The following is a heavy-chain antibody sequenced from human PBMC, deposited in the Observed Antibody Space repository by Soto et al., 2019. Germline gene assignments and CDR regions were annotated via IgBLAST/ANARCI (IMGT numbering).Heavy chain of an antibody. CDR1: GFTFSSYA. D-gene: IGHD3-10*01. CDR2: ISGSGGST. Sequence: HPGGSLRLSCAASGFTFSSYAMSWVRQAPGKGLEWVSAISGSGGSTYYADSVKGRFTISRDNSKNTLYLQMNSLRAEDTAVYYCAKTPGYDWFGELLSIHTNWYFDLWGRGTLVTVSS. CDR3: AKTPGYDWFGELLSIHTNWYFDL. V-gene: IGHV3-23*01. J-gene: IGHJ2*01.